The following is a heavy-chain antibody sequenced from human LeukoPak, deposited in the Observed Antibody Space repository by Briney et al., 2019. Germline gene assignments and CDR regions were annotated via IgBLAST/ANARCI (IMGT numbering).Heavy chain of an antibody. D-gene: IGHD6-6*01. V-gene: IGHV3-21*01. Sequence: MAGGSLRLSCAASGFTFSSYSMNWVRQAPGKGLEWVSSISSSSSYIYYADSVKGRFTISRDNAKNSLYLQTNSLRAEDTAAYYCAKEQRGPSIAARRTGKNGVFDPWGQGTLVTVSS. J-gene: IGHJ5*02. CDR1: GFTFSSYS. CDR3: AKEQRGPSIAARRTGKNGVFDP. CDR2: ISSSSSYI.